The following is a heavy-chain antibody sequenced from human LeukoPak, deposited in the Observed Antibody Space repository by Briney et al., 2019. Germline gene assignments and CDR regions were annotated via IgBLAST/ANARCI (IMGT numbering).Heavy chain of an antibody. CDR2: IWSDGSYK. D-gene: IGHD5-24*01. CDR3: ARDFSLQLFDY. CDR1: GFTFSSYG. V-gene: IGHV3-33*01. Sequence: PGGSLRLSRAASGFTFSSYGFHWFRQAPGKGLEWVAVIWSDGSYKYYADSVKGRFTISRDDSKNTLYLQMNSLRAEDTAVYYCARDFSLQLFDYWGQGTLVTVFS. J-gene: IGHJ4*02.